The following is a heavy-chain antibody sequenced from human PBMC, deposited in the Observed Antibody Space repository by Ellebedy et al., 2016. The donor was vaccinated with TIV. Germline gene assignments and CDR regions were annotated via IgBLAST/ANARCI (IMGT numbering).Heavy chain of an antibody. J-gene: IGHJ4*02. CDR3: ARNWGPL. CDR2: ISSSGNII. V-gene: IGHV3-48*03. CDR1: GFTFSSHE. Sequence: GESLKISCAASGFTFSSHEMNWVRQAPGKGLEWVSYISSSGNIIYYADSVKGRFTISRDNAKNSLYLQMNSLRAEDTAVYYCARNWGPLWGQGTLVTVSS. D-gene: IGHD3-16*01.